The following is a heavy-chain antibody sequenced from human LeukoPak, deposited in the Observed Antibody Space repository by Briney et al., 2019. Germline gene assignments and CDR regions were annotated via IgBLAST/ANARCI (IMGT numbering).Heavy chain of an antibody. CDR3: ARGQDYYDSKGYEY. V-gene: IGHV1-18*01. J-gene: IGHJ4*02. CDR2: ISAYNGNT. CDR1: GYTFTSYG. D-gene: IGHD3-22*01. Sequence: GASVKVSCKASGYTFTSYGISWVRQAPGQGLEWMGWISAYNGNTNYAQKLQGRVTMTTDTSTSTAYMELRSLRSDDTAVYYCARGQDYYDSKGYEYWGQGTLVTVSS.